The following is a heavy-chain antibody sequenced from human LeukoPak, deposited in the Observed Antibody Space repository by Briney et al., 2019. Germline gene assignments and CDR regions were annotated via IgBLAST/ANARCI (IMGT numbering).Heavy chain of an antibody. CDR2: IYTSGST. CDR1: GGSISSYY. V-gene: IGHV4-4*07. J-gene: IGHJ3*02. D-gene: IGHD2-2*01. Sequence: PSETLSLTCTVSGGSISSYYWSWIRQPAGKGLEWIGRIYTSGSTNYNPSLKSRVTMSVDTSKNQFSLKLSSVTAADTAVYYCARYPTYCSSTSCYPDAFDIWGQGTMVTVSS. CDR3: ARYPTYCSSTSCYPDAFDI.